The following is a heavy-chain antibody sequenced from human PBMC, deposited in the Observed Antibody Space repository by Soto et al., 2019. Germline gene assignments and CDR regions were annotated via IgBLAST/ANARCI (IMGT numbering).Heavy chain of an antibody. CDR1: GFSLSTSGVG. V-gene: IGHV2-5*02. CDR2: IYWDDAK. CDR3: AHSRITMVRGVPPFDY. Sequence: QITLKESGPTLVKPTQTLTLTCTFSGFSLSTSGVGVGWIRQPPGKALEWLALIYWDDAKRYSPSLMSRLTITEDTSKNEVGLTLTIMDPVDTATYYCAHSRITMVRGVPPFDYWCQGTPVTVSS. D-gene: IGHD3-10*01. J-gene: IGHJ4*02.